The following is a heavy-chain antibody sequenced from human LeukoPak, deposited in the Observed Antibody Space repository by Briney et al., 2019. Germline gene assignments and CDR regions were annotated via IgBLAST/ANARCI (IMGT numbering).Heavy chain of an antibody. CDR1: GFTFSGYS. CDR3: ARVAYGSGSYQDY. D-gene: IGHD3-10*01. V-gene: IGHV3-21*01. CDR2: ISSSSSYI. Sequence: PGGSLRLSCAASGFTFSGYSMNWVRQAPGKGLEWVSSISSSSSYIYYADSVKGRFTISRDNAKNSLYLQMNSLRAEDTAVYYCARVAYGSGSYQDYWGQGTLVTVSS. J-gene: IGHJ4*02.